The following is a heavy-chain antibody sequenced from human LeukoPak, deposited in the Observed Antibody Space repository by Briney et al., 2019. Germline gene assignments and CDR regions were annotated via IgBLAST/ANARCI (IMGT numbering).Heavy chain of an antibody. CDR3: ARWYYDILTGYYTEAIDY. CDR2: INPYNDNT. CDR1: GYTFSSYG. V-gene: IGHV1-18*01. Sequence: GASVKVSCKASGYTFSSYGISWVRQAPGQGLEWMGWINPYNDNTNYAQVLQGRVTMTTDTSTSTAYMELRSLRSDDTAVYYCARWYYDILTGYYTEAIDYWGQGTLVTVSS. J-gene: IGHJ4*02. D-gene: IGHD3-9*01.